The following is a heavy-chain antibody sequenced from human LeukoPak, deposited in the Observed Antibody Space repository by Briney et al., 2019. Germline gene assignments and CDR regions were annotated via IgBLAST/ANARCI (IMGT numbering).Heavy chain of an antibody. J-gene: IGHJ4*02. V-gene: IGHV4-34*01. Sequence: SETLSLTCAVYGGSFSGYYWSWIRQPPGKGLEWIGEMNHSGSTNYNPSLKSRVTISVDTSKNQFSLKLSSVTAADTAVYYCAREIVVVVAASGGYYFDYWGQGTLVTVSS. CDR1: GGSFSGYY. CDR2: MNHSGST. D-gene: IGHD2-15*01. CDR3: AREIVVVVAASGGYYFDY.